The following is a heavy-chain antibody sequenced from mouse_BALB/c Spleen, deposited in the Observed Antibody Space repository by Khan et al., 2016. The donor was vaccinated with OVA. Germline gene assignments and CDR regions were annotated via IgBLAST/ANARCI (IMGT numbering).Heavy chain of an antibody. CDR1: GFTFSNYD. CDR2: ISSAGSYT. V-gene: IGHV5-6*01. J-gene: IGHJ3*01. CDR3: ATRVYDRAGFAY. D-gene: IGHD2-12*01. Sequence: EVELVESGGDLVKPGGSLKLSCAASGFTFSNYDMSWVRQTPDKRLGWVATISSAGSYTYYPDSVKGRFTISRDTAQNTPYLQLSSLKSEDTALTYWATRVYDRAGFAYWGQGTLVTVSA.